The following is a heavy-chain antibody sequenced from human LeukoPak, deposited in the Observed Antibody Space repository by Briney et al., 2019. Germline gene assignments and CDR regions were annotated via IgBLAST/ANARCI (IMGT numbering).Heavy chain of an antibody. CDR2: IGTSSTTI. J-gene: IGHJ6*03. CDR3: AREGQSYYYYMDV. V-gene: IGHV3-48*01. Sequence: PGGSLRLSCAASGFTFSSYTMNWVRQPPGKGLEWVSNIGTSSTTIYYADSVKGRFTISRDNAKNSLYLKMNSLRADDTAVYYCAREGQSYYYYMDVWGKGTTVTVSS. CDR1: GFTFSSYT.